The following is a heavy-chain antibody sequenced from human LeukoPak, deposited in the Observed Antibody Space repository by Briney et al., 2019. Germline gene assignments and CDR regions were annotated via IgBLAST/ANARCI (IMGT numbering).Heavy chain of an antibody. J-gene: IGHJ3*02. CDR3: ARGPRTWNYVPDAFDI. CDR2: ISSSSSYI. V-gene: IGHV3-21*01. CDR1: GFTFSSYS. Sequence: GGSLRLSCAASGFTFSSYSMNWVRQAPGKGLEWVSSISSSSSYIYYADSVKGRFTISRDNAKNSLYLQMNSLRAADTAVYYCARGPRTWNYVPDAFDIWGQGTMVTVSS. D-gene: IGHD1-7*01.